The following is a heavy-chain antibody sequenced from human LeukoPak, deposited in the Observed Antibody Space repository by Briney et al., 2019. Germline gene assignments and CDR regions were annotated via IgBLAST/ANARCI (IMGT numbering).Heavy chain of an antibody. Sequence: PSETLSLTCAVSGYSISSSYYWSWIRQPPGKGLEWIGYIYYSGSTNYNPSLKSRVTISVDTSKNQFSLKLSSVTAADTAVYYCARVVHQYYDFWSGYPDNWFDPWGQGTLVTVSS. CDR3: ARVVHQYYDFWSGYPDNWFDP. J-gene: IGHJ5*02. CDR2: IYYSGST. V-gene: IGHV4-61*01. CDR1: GYSISSSYY. D-gene: IGHD3-3*01.